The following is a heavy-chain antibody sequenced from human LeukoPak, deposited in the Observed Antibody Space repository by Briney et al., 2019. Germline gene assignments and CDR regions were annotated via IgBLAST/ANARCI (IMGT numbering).Heavy chain of an antibody. CDR2: IYTSGST. Sequence: SETLSLTCTVSGGSISSYYWSWIRQPAGKGLEWIGRIYTSGSTNYNPSLKSRVTISVDKSKNQFSLKLSSVTTADTAVYYCAREGYSSSWYYFDYWGQGTLVTVSS. D-gene: IGHD6-13*01. CDR3: AREGYSSSWYYFDY. J-gene: IGHJ4*02. CDR1: GGSISSYY. V-gene: IGHV4-4*07.